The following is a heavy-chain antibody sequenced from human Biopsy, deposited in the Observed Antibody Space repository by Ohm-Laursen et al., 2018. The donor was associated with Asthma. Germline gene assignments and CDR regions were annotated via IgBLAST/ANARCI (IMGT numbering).Heavy chain of an antibody. V-gene: IGHV4-59*01. CDR1: GDSINSYY. J-gene: IGHJ4*02. Sequence: SETLSLTCTVSGDSINSYYWTWIRQPPGKGLGWIGYIYYTGTTNSNPSLKSRVTMSVDTSKNQFSLEVRSVTAADTAVYYCARGYYGDFNDWGQGNLVIVSS. CDR3: ARGYYGDFND. D-gene: IGHD4-17*01. CDR2: IYYTGTT.